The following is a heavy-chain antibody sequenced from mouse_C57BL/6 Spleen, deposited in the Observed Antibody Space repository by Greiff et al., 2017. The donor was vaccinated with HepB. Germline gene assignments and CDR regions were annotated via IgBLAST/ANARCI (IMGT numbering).Heavy chain of an antibody. CDR1: GFNIKDDY. D-gene: IGHD1-1*01. CDR3: TTGDYGSSSFDY. J-gene: IGHJ2*01. Sequence: EVKLQQSGAELVRPGASVKLSCTASGFNIKDDYMHWVKQRPEQGLEWIGWIDPENGDTEYASKFQGKATITADTSSNTAYLQLSSLTSEDTAVYYCTTGDYGSSSFDYWGQGTTLTVSS. V-gene: IGHV14-4*01. CDR2: IDPENGDT.